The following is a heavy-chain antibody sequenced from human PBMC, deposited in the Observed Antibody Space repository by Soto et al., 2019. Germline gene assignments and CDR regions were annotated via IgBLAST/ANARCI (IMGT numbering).Heavy chain of an antibody. CDR3: AREYYDFWSGYEGYMDV. V-gene: IGHV1-18*01. CDR2: ISAYNGNT. J-gene: IGHJ6*03. D-gene: IGHD3-3*01. CDR1: GYTFTSYG. Sequence: QVQLVQSGAEVKKPGASVKVSCKASGYTFTSYGISWVRQAPGQGLEWMGWISAYNGNTNYAQKLQDRVTMTTDTSTSTAYMELRSLRSDDTAVYYCAREYYDFWSGYEGYMDVWGKGTTVTVSS.